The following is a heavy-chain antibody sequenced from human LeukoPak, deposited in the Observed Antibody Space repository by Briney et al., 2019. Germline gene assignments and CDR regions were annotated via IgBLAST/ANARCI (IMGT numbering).Heavy chain of an antibody. CDR3: AREFSYGYGGFDC. J-gene: IGHJ4*02. CDR2: MYSGDTT. Sequence: GGSLRLSCAASGFXVSSNYINWVRQAPGKGLEWVSVMYSGDTTYYADSVKGRFTISRDNSKNTVHLQMNNLSPEDTAVYYCAREFSYGYGGFDCWGQGTLVTVSS. D-gene: IGHD5-18*01. CDR1: GFXVSSNY. V-gene: IGHV3-66*01.